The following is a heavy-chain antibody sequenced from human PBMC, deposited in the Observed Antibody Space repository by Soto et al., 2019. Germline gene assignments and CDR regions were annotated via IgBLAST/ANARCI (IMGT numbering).Heavy chain of an antibody. Sequence: GGSLRLSCAASGFTFSSYAMSWVRQAPGKGLEWVSAISGSGGSTYYADSVKGRFTISRDNSKNTLYLQMNSLRAEDTAVYYSAKSSTSFLATDAFDIWGQGTMVTVSS. D-gene: IGHD2-2*01. J-gene: IGHJ3*02. CDR2: ISGSGGST. V-gene: IGHV3-23*01. CDR3: AKSSTSFLATDAFDI. CDR1: GFTFSSYA.